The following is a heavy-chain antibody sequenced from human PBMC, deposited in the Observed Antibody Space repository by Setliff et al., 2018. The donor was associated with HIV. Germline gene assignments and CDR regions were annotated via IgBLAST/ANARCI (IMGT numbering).Heavy chain of an antibody. D-gene: IGHD4-17*01. CDR1: GYTFSSHG. CDR3: ARVGAYYQYYMDV. V-gene: IGHV1-18*01. J-gene: IGHJ6*03. CDR2: ISAYNGNT. Sequence: GASVKVSCKVSGYTFSSHGISWVRQAPGQGLEWMGWISAYNGNTDYAQKFQGRLTMTTDTSTSTAYMELRSLRSDDTAVYYCARVGAYYQYYMDVWGKGTTVTAP.